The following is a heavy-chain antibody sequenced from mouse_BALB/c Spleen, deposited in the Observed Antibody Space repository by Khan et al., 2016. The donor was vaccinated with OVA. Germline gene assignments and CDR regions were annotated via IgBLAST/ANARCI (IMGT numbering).Heavy chain of an antibody. V-gene: IGHV1-18*01. CDR1: GYTFTEYT. CDR3: ARDAGRY. J-gene: IGHJ4*01. Sequence: EVQLQQSGPELVKPGASVKISCKTSGYTFTEYTLHWVKQSHGKSLEWIGVINPKNGVTSYNQKFKGKATLTVDKSSSTAYMEFRSLTSEDSAVYYCARDAGRYWSQGTSVTVSS. CDR2: INPKNGVT. D-gene: IGHD3-3*01.